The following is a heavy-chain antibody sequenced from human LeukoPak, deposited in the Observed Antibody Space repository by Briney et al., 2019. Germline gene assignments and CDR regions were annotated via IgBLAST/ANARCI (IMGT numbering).Heavy chain of an antibody. Sequence: GEALKISFKGSGCRFTSYWIGWGRPMPGKGLGWMGIIYPGDSDTRYSPSFQGQVTISADKSINTAYLQWSSLKASDTAMYYCARVGMQLWFGAFDIWGQGTMVTVSS. J-gene: IGHJ3*02. V-gene: IGHV5-51*01. CDR3: ARVGMQLWFGAFDI. CDR2: IYPGDSDT. D-gene: IGHD3-10*01. CDR1: GCRFTSYW.